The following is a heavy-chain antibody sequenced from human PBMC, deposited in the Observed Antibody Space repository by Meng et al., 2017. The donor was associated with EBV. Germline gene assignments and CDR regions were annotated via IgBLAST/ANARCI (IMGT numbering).Heavy chain of an antibody. CDR2: VHYTGST. CDR3: ARPFPSWQSPRLDPFGA. D-gene: IGHD6-19*01. Sequence: QLQLRESGPGQVXXXXXLXLPXTXPGDSISSFSYWGWIRQPPGRGLEWIGSVHYTGSTYYSPSLKSRVTVSVDTSKNQFSLRLTSVTAADTAVYYCARPFPSWQSPRLDPFGAWGQGTLVTVSS. V-gene: IGHV4-39*01. CDR1: GDSISSFSY. J-gene: IGHJ5*02.